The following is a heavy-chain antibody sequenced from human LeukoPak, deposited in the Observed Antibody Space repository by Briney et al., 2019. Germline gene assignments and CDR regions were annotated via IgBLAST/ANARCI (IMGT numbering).Heavy chain of an antibody. CDR2: IRYDGSNK. D-gene: IGHD3-10*01. J-gene: IGHJ4*02. CDR1: GFTFGSYG. V-gene: IGHV3-30*02. CDR3: AKDMWFGELLLDY. Sequence: GGSLRLSCAASGFTFGSYGMHWVRQAPGKGLEWVAFIRYDGSNKYYADSVKGRFTISRDNSKNTLYLQMNSLRAEDTAVYYCAKDMWFGELLLDYWGQGTLVTVSS.